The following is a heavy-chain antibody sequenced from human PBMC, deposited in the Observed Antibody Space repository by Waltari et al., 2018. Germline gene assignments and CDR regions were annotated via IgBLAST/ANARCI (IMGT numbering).Heavy chain of an antibody. V-gene: IGHV4-39*07. CDR2: IYYSGST. CDR3: ARHGEYYYYYYMDV. D-gene: IGHD7-27*01. Sequence: QLQLQESGPGLVKPSETLSLTCTVSGGSISSSSYSRGWLRQPPGKGLEWMGSIYYSGSTYYNPSLKSRVTISVDTSKNQFSLKLSSVTAADTAVYYCARHGEYYYYYYMDVWGKGTTVTVSS. J-gene: IGHJ6*03. CDR1: GGSISSSSYS.